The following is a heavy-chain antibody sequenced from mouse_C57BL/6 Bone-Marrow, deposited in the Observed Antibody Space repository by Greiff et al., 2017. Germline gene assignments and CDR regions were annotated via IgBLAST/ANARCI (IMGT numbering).Heavy chain of an antibody. CDR2: IYPGSGNT. Sequence: VQLQQSGPELVKPGASVKISCKASGYSFTSYYIHWVKQRPGPGLERIGWIYPGSGNTKYNEKFKGKATLTADTSSSTAYMQLSSLTSEDSAVYYCARYYDYDLAWFAYWGQGTLVTVSA. D-gene: IGHD2-4*01. J-gene: IGHJ3*01. CDR1: GYSFTSYY. CDR3: ARYYDYDLAWFAY. V-gene: IGHV1-66*01.